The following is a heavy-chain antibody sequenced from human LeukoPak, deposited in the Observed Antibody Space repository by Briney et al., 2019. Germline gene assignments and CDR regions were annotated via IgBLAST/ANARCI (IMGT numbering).Heavy chain of an antibody. D-gene: IGHD6-6*01. V-gene: IGHV3-30*02. J-gene: IGHJ6*03. CDR2: IRYDGSNK. CDR1: GFTFSSYG. CDR3: AKTPAGSSGYYYYYYYMDV. Sequence: PGGSLRLSCAASGFTFSSYGMHWVRQAPGKGLEWVAFIRYDGSNKYYADSVKGRFTISRDNSKNTLYLQMNSLRAEDTAVYYCAKTPAGSSGYYYYYYYMDVWGKGTTVTVSS.